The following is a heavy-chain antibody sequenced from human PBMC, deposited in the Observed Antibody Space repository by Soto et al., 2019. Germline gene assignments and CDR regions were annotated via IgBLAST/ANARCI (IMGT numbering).Heavy chain of an antibody. D-gene: IGHD2-21*01. J-gene: IGHJ6*02. CDR2: IYSGGST. Sequence: GGSLRLSCAASGFTVSSNYMSWVRQAPGKGLEWVSVIYSGGSTYNADSVKGRFTISRDNSKNTRYLKMNSLRAEDTAVYYCARIPVYYYYGMDVWGQGTTVTVSS. V-gene: IGHV3-53*01. CDR3: ARIPVYYYYGMDV. CDR1: GFTVSSNY.